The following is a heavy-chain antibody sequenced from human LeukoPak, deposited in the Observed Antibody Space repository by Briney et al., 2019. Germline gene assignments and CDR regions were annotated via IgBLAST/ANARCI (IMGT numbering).Heavy chain of an antibody. J-gene: IGHJ4*02. V-gene: IGHV1-69*04. CDR1: GGTFSSYA. Sequence: GASVKVSCKASGGTFSSYAISWVRQAPGQGLEWMGRIIPILGIANYAQKFQGRVTITADKSTSTAYMELSSLRSEDTAVYYCARDGSYYYDSRIFDYWGQGTLVTVSS. CDR3: ARDGSYYYDSRIFDY. CDR2: IIPILGIA. D-gene: IGHD3-22*01.